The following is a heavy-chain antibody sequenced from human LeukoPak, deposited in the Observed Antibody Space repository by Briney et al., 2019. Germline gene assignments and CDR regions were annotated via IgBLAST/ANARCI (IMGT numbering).Heavy chain of an antibody. CDR2: IYYSGST. D-gene: IGHD3-16*02. CDR1: GGSISSYY. J-gene: IGHJ3*02. V-gene: IGHV4-59*01. CDR3: AASSGGVIALDAFDI. Sequence: SETLSLTCTVSGGSISSYYWSWIRQPPGKGLEWVGYIYYSGSTNYNPSLKSRVTISVETSKNQFSLKLSSVTAADTAVYYCAASSGGVIALDAFDIWGQGTMVTVSS.